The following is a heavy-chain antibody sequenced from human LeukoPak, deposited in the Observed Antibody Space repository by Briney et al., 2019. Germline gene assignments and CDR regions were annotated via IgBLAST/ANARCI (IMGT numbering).Heavy chain of an antibody. D-gene: IGHD3-3*01. J-gene: IGHJ6*02. CDR1: GYTFTSYG. CDR2: ISAYNGNT. V-gene: IGHV1-18*01. CDR3: AREGLRFLEWLLSNYYYYYGMDV. Sequence: ASVKVSCKASGYTFTSYGISWVRQAPGQGLEWMGWISAYNGNTNYAQKLQGRVTMTTDTSTSTAYMELSSLRSEDTAVYYCAREGLRFLEWLLSNYYYYYGMDVWGQGTTVTVSS.